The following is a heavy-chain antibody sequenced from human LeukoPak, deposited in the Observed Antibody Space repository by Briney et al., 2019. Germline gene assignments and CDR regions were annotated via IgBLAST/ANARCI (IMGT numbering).Heavy chain of an antibody. V-gene: IGHV1-69*01. J-gene: IGHJ6*02. D-gene: IGHD1-26*01. CDR3: ARKSGSYGYYYYGMDV. Sequence: GSSVKVSCKASGGTFSSYAISWVRQAPGQGLEWMGGIIPIFGTANYAQKFQGRVTITADESTSTAYMELSSLRSEDTAVSYCARKSGSYGYYYYGMDVWGQGTTVTVSS. CDR1: GGTFSSYA. CDR2: IIPIFGTA.